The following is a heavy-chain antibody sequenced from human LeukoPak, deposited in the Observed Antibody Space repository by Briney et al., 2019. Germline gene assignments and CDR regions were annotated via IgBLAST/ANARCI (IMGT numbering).Heavy chain of an antibody. Sequence: SETLSLTCTVSGGSISSGSYYWGWIRQPPGKGLEWIGSIYYSGSTYYNPSLKSRVTISVDTSKNQFSLKLSSVTAADTAVYYCARGDLGNFDYWGQGTLVTVSS. D-gene: IGHD3-16*01. J-gene: IGHJ4*02. CDR3: ARGDLGNFDY. CDR2: IYYSGST. V-gene: IGHV4-39*07. CDR1: GGSISSGSYY.